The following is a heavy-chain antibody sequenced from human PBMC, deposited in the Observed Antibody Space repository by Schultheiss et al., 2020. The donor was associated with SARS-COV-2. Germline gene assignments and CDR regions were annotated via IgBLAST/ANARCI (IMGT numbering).Heavy chain of an antibody. D-gene: IGHD4-23*01. CDR1: GFTLGSHW. CDR3: ARGGGATTVVTAGIDY. Sequence: GGSLRLSCAASGFTLGSHWMSWVRQAPGKGLEWVSSISSSSTYIYYADSLKGRFTISRDNAENSLYLQMNSLRAEDTAVYYCARGGGATTVVTAGIDYWGQGTLVTVSS. V-gene: IGHV3-21*01. CDR2: ISSSSTYI. J-gene: IGHJ4*02.